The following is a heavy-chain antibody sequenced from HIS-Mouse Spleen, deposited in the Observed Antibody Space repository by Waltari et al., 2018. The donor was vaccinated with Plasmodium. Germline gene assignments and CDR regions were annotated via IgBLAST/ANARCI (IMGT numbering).Heavy chain of an antibody. CDR1: GFTFSSSW. D-gene: IGHD6-13*01. CDR2: IKQDGSGK. CDR3: ASSWYWYFDL. V-gene: IGHV3-7*01. Sequence: EVQLVESGGGLVQPGGSLRLSCAASGFTFSSSWMSWVRQAPGKGVEWVANIKQDGSGKYYVDSVKGRFTISRDNAKNSLYLQMNSLRAEDTAVYYCASSWYWYFDLWGRGTLVTVSS. J-gene: IGHJ2*01.